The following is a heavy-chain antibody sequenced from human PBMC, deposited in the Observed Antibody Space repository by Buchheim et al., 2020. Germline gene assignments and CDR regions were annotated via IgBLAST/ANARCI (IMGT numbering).Heavy chain of an antibody. J-gene: IGHJ6*02. Sequence: QVQLVESGGGVVQPGRSLRLSCAASGFTFSSYAMHWVRQAPGKGLEWVAVISYDGSNIYYADSVKGRFTISRYNSKNTRYLQMNSLRAEDTAVYYCARNGYCTNGVCWAYGMDVWGQGTT. D-gene: IGHD2-8*01. CDR1: GFTFSSYA. CDR2: ISYDGSNI. CDR3: ARNGYCTNGVCWAYGMDV. V-gene: IGHV3-30*04.